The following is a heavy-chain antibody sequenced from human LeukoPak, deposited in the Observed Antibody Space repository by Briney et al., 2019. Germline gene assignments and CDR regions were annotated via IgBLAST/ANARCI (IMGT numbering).Heavy chain of an antibody. CDR3: ARDLGARLGWFDL. D-gene: IGHD1-26*01. Sequence: GGSLRLSCAASGFTVSSNYMSRVRQAPGKGLEWVSAIYSGGSTYYADSVKGRFTISRDNAKNSLYLQMNSLRAEDTALYYCARDLGARLGWFDLWGQGILVTVSS. V-gene: IGHV3-53*01. CDR2: IYSGGST. J-gene: IGHJ5*02. CDR1: GFTVSSNY.